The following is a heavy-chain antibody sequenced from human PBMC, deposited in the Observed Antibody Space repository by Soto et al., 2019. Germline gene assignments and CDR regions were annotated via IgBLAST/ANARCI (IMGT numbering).Heavy chain of an antibody. CDR2: IYWDDDK. J-gene: IGHJ4*02. CDR1: GFSLSTSGVG. CDR3: AHGSLAAACFDS. D-gene: IGHD6-13*01. V-gene: IGHV2-5*02. Sequence: QITLKESGPTLVKPTQTLTLTCTFSGFSLSTSGVGVGWIRQPPGKALEWLALIYWDDDKRYSPSLESRLTITKDTSKNQVVLTMTNLDPVDTGTYYCAHGSLAAACFDSWGLGTLVTVSS.